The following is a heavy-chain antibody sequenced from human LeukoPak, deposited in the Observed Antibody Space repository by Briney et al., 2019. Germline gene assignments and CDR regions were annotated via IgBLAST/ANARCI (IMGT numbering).Heavy chain of an antibody. CDR2: IHHSGST. Sequence: SQTLSLTCAVYGGPFIGHYWSWIRQSPGKGLEWIGEIHHSGSTNYNPSLESRLTISIDTSKNQFSLRLSSVAAADTAVYYCARAWTNDFDIWGQGTTVTISS. V-gene: IGHV4-34*01. CDR3: ARAWTNDFDI. D-gene: IGHD3/OR15-3a*01. J-gene: IGHJ3*02. CDR1: GGPFIGHY.